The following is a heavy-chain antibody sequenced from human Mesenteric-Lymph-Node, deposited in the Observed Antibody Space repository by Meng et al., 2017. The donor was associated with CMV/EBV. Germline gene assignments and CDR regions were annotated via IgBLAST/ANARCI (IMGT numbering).Heavy chain of an antibody. CDR1: EYTFTDYC. D-gene: IGHD6-6*01. J-gene: IGHJ6*02. Sequence: SVKVSCKASEYTFTDYCIHWVRQAPGQGLEWVGRIIPILGIANYAQKFQGRVTITADKSTSTAYMELSSLRSEDTAVYYCARVSPYSSSSHGMDVWGQGTTVTVSS. CDR2: IIPILGIA. CDR3: ARVSPYSSSSHGMDV. V-gene: IGHV1-69*04.